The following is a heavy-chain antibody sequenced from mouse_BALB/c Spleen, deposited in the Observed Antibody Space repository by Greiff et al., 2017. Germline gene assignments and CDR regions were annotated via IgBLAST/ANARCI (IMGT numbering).Heavy chain of an antibody. CDR1: GFSLTGYG. D-gene: IGHD2-1*01. V-gene: IGHV2-6-7*01. Sequence: VQLQQSGPGLVAPSQSLSNTCTVSGFSLTGYGVNWVRQPPGKGLEWLGMIWGDGSTDYNSALKSRLSISKDNSKSQVFLKMNSLQTDDTARYYCARGGNYAAMDYWGQGTSVTVSS. CDR2: IWGDGST. CDR3: ARGGNYAAMDY. J-gene: IGHJ4*01.